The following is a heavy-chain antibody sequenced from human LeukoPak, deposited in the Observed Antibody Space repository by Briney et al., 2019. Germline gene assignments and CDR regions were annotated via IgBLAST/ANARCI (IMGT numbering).Heavy chain of an antibody. CDR2: ISTYNGYT. J-gene: IGHJ6*03. V-gene: IGHV1-18*01. D-gene: IGHD3-22*01. Sequence: GASVKVSCKASGYTFTDYGISWVRQAPGQGLEWMGWISTYNGYTKYAHKFQGRVTMTIDTSSSTAYMELRSLRSDDTAVYYCARDPMIVVVTEDAYYMDVWGRGTTITVSS. CDR3: ARDPMIVVVTEDAYYMDV. CDR1: GYTFTDYG.